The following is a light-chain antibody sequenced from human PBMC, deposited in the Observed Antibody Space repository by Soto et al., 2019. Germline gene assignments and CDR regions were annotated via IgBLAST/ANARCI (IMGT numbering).Light chain of an antibody. CDR1: QGISSW. CDR2: AAS. Sequence: SASVGNRVPITCRASQGISSWLAWYQQKPAQAPKVLIYAASTLQSGVPSRFSGSGSGTDFTLTISCLKPEDFATYYCQQYYSYPQTFGQGTKVDI. CDR3: QQYYSYPQT. V-gene: IGKV1D-16*01. J-gene: IGKJ2*01.